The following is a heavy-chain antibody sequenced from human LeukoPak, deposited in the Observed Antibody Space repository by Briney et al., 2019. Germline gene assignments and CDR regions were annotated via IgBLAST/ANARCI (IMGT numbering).Heavy chain of an antibody. CDR3: ARGHYDVLAASYKWTPDY. CDR2: ITSGGDYI. V-gene: IGHV3-21*01. J-gene: IGHJ4*02. Sequence: GESLRLSCAASGFTFNTFNMNWVRQAPGKGLEWVSSITSGGDYIYYADSVKGRFTTSRDNAKNSLPLQLNSLRVEDTAVYYCARGHYDVLAASYKWTPDYWGQGTLVTVSS. D-gene: IGHD3-9*01. CDR1: GFTFNTFN.